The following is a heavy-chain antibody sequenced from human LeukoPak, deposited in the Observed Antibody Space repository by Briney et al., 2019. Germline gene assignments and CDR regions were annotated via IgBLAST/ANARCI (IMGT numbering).Heavy chain of an antibody. V-gene: IGHV4-59*11. Sequence: SETLSLTCTVSGDSIRSHFYNWVRQPPGKGLEWIGVTHESESTNYNPSLKGRVTISVDTSKNQFSLRLTSVTAADTAVYCCVIGRGWLPDYWGQGTLVTVSS. CDR1: GDSIRSHF. CDR2: THESEST. CDR3: VIGRGWLPDY. D-gene: IGHD5-24*01. J-gene: IGHJ4*02.